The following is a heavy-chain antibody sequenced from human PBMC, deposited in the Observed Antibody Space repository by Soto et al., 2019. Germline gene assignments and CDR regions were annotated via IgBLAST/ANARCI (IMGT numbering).Heavy chain of an antibody. CDR1: GFTFISYR. CDR2: ISSSGSIG. D-gene: IGHD6-19*01. CDR3: ARDLRPAVADMLGH. Sequence: EVQLVESGGGLVQPGGSLRLSCAASGFTFISYRMNWVRQAPGKGLEWVSSISSSGSIGYYADSVKGRFTISRDNARNSLYLQMNSLRDEDTAVYHCARDLRPAVADMLGHWGQGTLVTVSS. J-gene: IGHJ4*02. V-gene: IGHV3-48*02.